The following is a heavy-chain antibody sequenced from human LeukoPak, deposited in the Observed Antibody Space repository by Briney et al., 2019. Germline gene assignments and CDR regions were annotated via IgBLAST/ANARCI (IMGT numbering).Heavy chain of an antibody. D-gene: IGHD3-10*01. CDR3: ATGITMVRGVDY. CDR2: ISSSSSYI. CDR1: GFTFSSSA. Sequence: PGGSLRLSCAASGFTFSSSAMSWVRQAPGKGLEWVSSISSSSSYIYYADSVKGRFTISRDNAKNSLYLQMNSLRAEDTAVYYCATGITMVRGVDYWGQGTLVTVSS. J-gene: IGHJ4*02. V-gene: IGHV3-21*01.